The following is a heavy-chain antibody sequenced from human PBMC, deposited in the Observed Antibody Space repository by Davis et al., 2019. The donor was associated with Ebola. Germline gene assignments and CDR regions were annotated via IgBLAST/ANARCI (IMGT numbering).Heavy chain of an antibody. V-gene: IGHV4-61*05. J-gene: IGHJ2*01. CDR2: IYHSGST. CDR1: GGSISSSSYY. CDR3: ARGKLVVVAPNLYWYFDL. D-gene: IGHD3-22*01. Sequence: SETLSLTCTVSGGSISSSSYYWGWIRQPPGKGLEWIGYIYHSGSTYYNPSLKSRVTISVDRSKNQFSLKLSSVTAADTAVYYCARGKLVVVAPNLYWYFDLWGRGTLVTVSS.